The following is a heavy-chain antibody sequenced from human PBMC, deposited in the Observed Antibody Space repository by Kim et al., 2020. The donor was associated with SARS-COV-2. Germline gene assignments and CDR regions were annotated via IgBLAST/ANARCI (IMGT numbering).Heavy chain of an antibody. V-gene: IGHV1-18*01. CDR1: GYTFTSYA. Sequence: ASVKVSCKASGYTFTSYAISWVRQAPGQGPEWMGWMSGYNGKTHYAETLQGRVTMTRDTSTSTAYMELTSLTYDDTAVYYCARDPSGGYDYWGQGTLVTVSS. CDR2: MSGYNGKT. CDR3: ARDPSGGYDY. D-gene: IGHD5-12*01. J-gene: IGHJ4*02.